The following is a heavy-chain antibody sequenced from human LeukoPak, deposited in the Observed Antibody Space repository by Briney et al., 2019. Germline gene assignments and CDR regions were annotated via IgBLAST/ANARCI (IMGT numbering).Heavy chain of an antibody. CDR2: INHSGST. D-gene: IGHD3-9*01. Sequence: PSETLSLTCAVYGRSFSGYYWSWIRQPPGKGLEWIGEINHSGSTNYNPSLKSRVTISVDTSKNQFSLKLSSVTAADTAGYYCARGRVARYFDWLPYYFDYWGQGTLVTVSS. V-gene: IGHV4-34*01. J-gene: IGHJ4*02. CDR1: GRSFSGYY. CDR3: ARGRVARYFDWLPYYFDY.